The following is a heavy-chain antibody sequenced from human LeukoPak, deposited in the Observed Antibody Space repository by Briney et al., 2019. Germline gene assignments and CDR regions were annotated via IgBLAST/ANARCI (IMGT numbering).Heavy chain of an antibody. J-gene: IGHJ2*01. Sequence: SETLSLTCDVSGGSISGGDYSWTWIRQPPGKGLEWIGFIYRSGSTYYSPSRKSRVTISVDRSKTQFSLELTSVTAADTAVYFCARSRRGYWYFDLWGRGTLVSVSS. CDR2: IYRSGST. CDR1: GGSISGGDYS. D-gene: IGHD3-16*01. V-gene: IGHV4-30-2*01. CDR3: ARSRRGYWYFDL.